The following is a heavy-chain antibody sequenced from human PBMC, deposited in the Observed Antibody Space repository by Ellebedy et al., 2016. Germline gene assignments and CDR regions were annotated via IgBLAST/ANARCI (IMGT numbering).Heavy chain of an antibody. Sequence: ASVKVSCXASGYTFTSYAMHWVRQAPGQRLEWMGWINPNSGGTNYAQKFQGRVTMTRDTSISTAYMELSRLRSDDTAVYYCARDGDYRDYYFDYWGQGTLVTVSS. CDR2: INPNSGGT. CDR1: GYTFTSYA. J-gene: IGHJ4*02. V-gene: IGHV1-2*02. D-gene: IGHD4-11*01. CDR3: ARDGDYRDYYFDY.